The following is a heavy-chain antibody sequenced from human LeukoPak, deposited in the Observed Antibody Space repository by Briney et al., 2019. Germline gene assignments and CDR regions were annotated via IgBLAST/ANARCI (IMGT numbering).Heavy chain of an antibody. CDR3: ARELDSSGYYYFDY. V-gene: IGHV3-7*01. J-gene: IGHJ4*02. Sequence: ETLSLTCTVSGGSISSSSYSWGWIRQPPGKGLEWVANIKQDGSEKYYVDSVKGRFTISRDNAKNSLYLQMNSLRAEDTAVYYCARELDSSGYYYFDYWGQGTLVTVSS. D-gene: IGHD3-22*01. CDR2: IKQDGSEK. CDR1: GGSISSSSYS.